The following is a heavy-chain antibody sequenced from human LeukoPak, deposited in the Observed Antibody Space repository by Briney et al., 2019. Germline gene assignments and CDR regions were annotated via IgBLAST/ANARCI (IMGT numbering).Heavy chain of an antibody. J-gene: IGHJ6*03. D-gene: IGHD2-2*02. CDR1: GGSFSGYY. Sequence: SETLSLTCAVYGGSFSGYYWSWIRQPPGKGLEWIGEINHSVSTNYNPSLQSRVTISVDTSKNQLSLNLSPVTPADTPVYFCVRSGRRRYCSRTSIYIRGSGQGYYMDVWGKGTTVTVPS. CDR3: VRSGRRRYCSRTSIYIRGSGQGYYMDV. CDR2: INHSVST. V-gene: IGHV4-34*01.